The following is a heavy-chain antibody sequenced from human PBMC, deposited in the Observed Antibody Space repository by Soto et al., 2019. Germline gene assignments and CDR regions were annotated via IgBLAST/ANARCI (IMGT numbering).Heavy chain of an antibody. CDR1: GFSFKFYA. D-gene: IGHD2-8*01. CDR2: ISGRGADT. V-gene: IGHV3-23*01. J-gene: IGHJ6*02. Sequence: GGSLRLSCEAFGFSFKFYAMSWVRQAPGKGLEWVSVISGRGADTNYADSVKGRFTVSRDNSKNTLFLQMMSLRVEDTAVYYCAKQHCIDGICYSNYYGLDAWGQGATVTVSS. CDR3: AKQHCIDGICYSNYYGLDA.